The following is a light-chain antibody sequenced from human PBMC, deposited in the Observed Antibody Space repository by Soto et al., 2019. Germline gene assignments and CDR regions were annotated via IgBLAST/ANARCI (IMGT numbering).Light chain of an antibody. J-gene: IGKJ4*01. V-gene: IGKV3-15*01. CDR2: GAS. Sequence: EIVMTESPATLSVARGRIATLSCIASQSVSSNLAWYQQKPGQAPRLLIYGASTRATGIPARFSGSGSGTELTLTSSRLQSEDFAVYYCQQYNNWPALTYGGGTKVDIK. CDR3: QQYNNWPALT. CDR1: QSVSSN.